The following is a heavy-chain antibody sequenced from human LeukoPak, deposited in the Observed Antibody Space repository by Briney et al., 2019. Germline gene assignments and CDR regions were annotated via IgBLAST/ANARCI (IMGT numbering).Heavy chain of an antibody. CDR3: ARDLGNYNWNYGWFDP. CDR1: GGAISSDSYF. D-gene: IGHD1-7*01. J-gene: IGHJ5*02. Sequence: SETLSLTCTVSGGAISSDSYFWSWIRQPAGKGLEWIGRVYSSGSTSYNPSLRSRVTISVDTSKNQFSLKLSSVTAADTAVYYCARDLGNYNWNYGWFDPWGQGTLVTVSS. CDR2: VYSSGST. V-gene: IGHV4-61*02.